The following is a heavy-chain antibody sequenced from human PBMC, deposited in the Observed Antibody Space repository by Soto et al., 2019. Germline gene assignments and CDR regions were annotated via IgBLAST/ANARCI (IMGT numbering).Heavy chain of an antibody. J-gene: IGHJ6*02. CDR2: IIPIFGTA. CDR1: GGTFSSYA. V-gene: IGHV1-69*13. D-gene: IGHD6-19*01. Sequence: SVEVSCKASGGTFSSYAISWVRQAPGQGLEWMGGIIPIFGTANYAQKFQGRVTITADESTSTAYMELSSLRSEDTAVYYCASPQNSIAVAGPYYYYYGMDVWGQGTTVTVSS. CDR3: ASPQNSIAVAGPYYYYYGMDV.